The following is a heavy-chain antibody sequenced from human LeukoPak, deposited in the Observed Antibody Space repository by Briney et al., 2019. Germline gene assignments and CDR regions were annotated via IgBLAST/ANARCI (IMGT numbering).Heavy chain of an antibody. CDR1: GFTFSSYA. Sequence: GGSLRLSCAASGFTFSSYAMSWVRQAPGKGLEWVSGINWNGGSTGYGDSVKGRFTISRDNAKNSLYLQMNSLRAEDTALYYCAGGDRNGWYFDYWGQGILVTVSS. CDR3: AGGDRNGWYFDY. D-gene: IGHD6-19*01. CDR2: INWNGGST. J-gene: IGHJ4*02. V-gene: IGHV3-20*04.